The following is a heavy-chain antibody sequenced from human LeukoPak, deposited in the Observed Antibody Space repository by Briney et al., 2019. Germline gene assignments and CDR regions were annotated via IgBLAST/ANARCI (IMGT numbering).Heavy chain of an antibody. D-gene: IGHD4-17*01. CDR2: ISWNSGSI. Sequence: PGGSLRLSCAASGFTSDDYAMHWVRQAPGKGLEWVSGISWNSGSIGYADSVKGRFTISRDNAKNSLYLQMNSLRAEDTALYYCAKDYRYGDYGGYFDYWGQGTLVTVSS. CDR3: AKDYRYGDYGGYFDY. CDR1: GFTSDDYA. J-gene: IGHJ4*02. V-gene: IGHV3-9*02.